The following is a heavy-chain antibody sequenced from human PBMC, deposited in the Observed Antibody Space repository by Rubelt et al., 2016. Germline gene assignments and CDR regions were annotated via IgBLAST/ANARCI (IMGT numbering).Heavy chain of an antibody. CDR3: ARGGAQYLEH. J-gene: IGHJ4*02. CDR2: IWYDGSNK. CDR1: GFTFSSYG. V-gene: IGHV3-33*01. Sequence: GGGVVQPGRSLRLSCAASGFTFSSYGMHWVRQAPGKGLEWVAVIWYDGSNKYYADSVKGRFTISRDNSKNTLYLQMNSLRAEDTAVYYCARGGAQYLEHWGQGTLITVSP.